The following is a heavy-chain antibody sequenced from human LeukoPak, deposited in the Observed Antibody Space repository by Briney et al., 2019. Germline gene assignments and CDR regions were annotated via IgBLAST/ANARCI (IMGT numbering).Heavy chain of an antibody. Sequence: GASVKVSCEASGYTFTSYYMHWVRQAPGQGLEWMGIINPSGGSTSYAQKFQGRVTMTRDMSTSTVYMELSSLRSEDTAVYYCATLTPPFIVGATYDYFDYWGQGTLVTVSS. V-gene: IGHV1-46*01. D-gene: IGHD1-26*01. CDR1: GYTFTSYY. J-gene: IGHJ4*02. CDR2: INPSGGST. CDR3: ATLTPPFIVGATYDYFDY.